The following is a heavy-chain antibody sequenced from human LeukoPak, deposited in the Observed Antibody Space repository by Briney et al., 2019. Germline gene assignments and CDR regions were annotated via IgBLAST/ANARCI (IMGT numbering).Heavy chain of an antibody. CDR1: GFTFSDQY. D-gene: IGHD6-6*01. CDR2: ISGSGSDI. Sequence: PGGSLRLSCAVSGFTFSDQYMSWIRQAPGKGLEYLSYISGSGSDISYADSVKGRFTISRDNAKNSLYLQTNSLRVEDTAMYYCVRSARRGDFWGQGTLVTVSS. V-gene: IGHV3-11*01. J-gene: IGHJ4*02. CDR3: VRSARRGDF.